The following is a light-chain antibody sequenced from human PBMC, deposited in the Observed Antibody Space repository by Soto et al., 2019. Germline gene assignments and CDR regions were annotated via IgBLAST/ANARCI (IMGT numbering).Light chain of an antibody. CDR1: SSDVGSYNL. V-gene: IGLV2-23*01. J-gene: IGLJ1*01. CDR2: EGS. Sequence: QSALTQPASVSGSPGQSITISCTGTSSDVGSYNLGSWYQQHPGKAPKLMIYEGSKRPSGVSNRFSGSKSGNTASLTISGLQAEDEADYYCCSYARSSTYVFGTGTKLTVL. CDR3: CSYARSSTYV.